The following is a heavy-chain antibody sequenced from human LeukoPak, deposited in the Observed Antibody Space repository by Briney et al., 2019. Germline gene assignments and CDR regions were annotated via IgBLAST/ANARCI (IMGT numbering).Heavy chain of an antibody. CDR1: GGSISIFY. J-gene: IGHJ6*03. CDR3: ARDQAGYYCMDV. CDR2: IDYSGST. Sequence: SETLSLTCTVSGGSISIFYWRWLRQPPGKGLEWIGYIDYSGSTNYNPSLRSRVTMSVDTSKNQFSLKLTSVTAADTAVYYCARDQAGYYCMDVWGKGTTVTVSS. V-gene: IGHV4-59*01.